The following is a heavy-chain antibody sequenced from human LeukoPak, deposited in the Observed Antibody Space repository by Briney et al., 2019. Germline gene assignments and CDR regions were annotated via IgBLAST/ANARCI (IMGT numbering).Heavy chain of an antibody. J-gene: IGHJ4*02. CDR2: IVVGSGNT. V-gene: IGHV1-58*01. Sequence: GTSVKVSCKASGFTFTSSAVQWVRQARGQGLEWIGWIVVGSGNTNYAQKFQERVTITRDMSTSTAYMELSSLRSEDTAVYYCAAELVRYSSSGGHWGQGTLVTVSS. D-gene: IGHD6-13*01. CDR1: GFTFTSSA. CDR3: AAELVRYSSSGGH.